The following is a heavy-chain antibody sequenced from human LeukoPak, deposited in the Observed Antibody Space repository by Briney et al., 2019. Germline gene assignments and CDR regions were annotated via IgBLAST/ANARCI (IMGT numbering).Heavy chain of an antibody. V-gene: IGHV3-11*01. D-gene: IGHD6-13*01. CDR2: ISSSGDTI. CDR3: AREASAAAGFDY. J-gene: IGHJ4*02. CDR1: GFTFSDYY. Sequence: GGSLRLSCAASGFTFSDYYMTWIRQAPGMGLEWLSYISSSGDTIYYADSVKGRFTISRDNAKNSLYLQMNSLRAEDTALYYCAREASAAAGFDYWGQGTLVTVSS.